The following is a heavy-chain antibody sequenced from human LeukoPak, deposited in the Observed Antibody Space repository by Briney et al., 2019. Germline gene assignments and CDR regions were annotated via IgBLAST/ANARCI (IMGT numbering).Heavy chain of an antibody. CDR2: IGGTGTSI. Sequence: GGSLRLSCAASGFTFRNSAMSWVRQAPGKGLEWVSSIGGTGTSIYYADSVKGRFTISRDNPKNSLYLQMNSLRAEDTAVYYCAREVAEGFDYWGQGTLVTVSS. CDR1: GFTFRNSA. V-gene: IGHV3-21*01. J-gene: IGHJ4*02. CDR3: AREVAEGFDY.